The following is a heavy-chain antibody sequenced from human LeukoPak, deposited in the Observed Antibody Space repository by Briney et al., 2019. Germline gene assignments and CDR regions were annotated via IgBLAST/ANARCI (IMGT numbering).Heavy chain of an antibody. CDR1: GFTFSSCW. CDR3: AREGITMVRGVLNWFDP. J-gene: IGHJ5*02. V-gene: IGHV3-7*01. D-gene: IGHD3-10*01. CDR2: IRQDGSEK. Sequence: PGGSLRLSCAASGFTFSSCWMSWVRQAPGKGLEWVANIRQDGSEKYYVDSVKGRFTISRDNAKNSLYLQMNSLRAEDTAVYYCAREGITMVRGVLNWFDPWGQGTLVTVSS.